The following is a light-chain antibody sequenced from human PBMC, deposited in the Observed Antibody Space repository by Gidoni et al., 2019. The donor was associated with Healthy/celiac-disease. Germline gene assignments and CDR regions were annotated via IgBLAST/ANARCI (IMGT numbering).Light chain of an antibody. CDR3: QQSYSTLWT. CDR2: AAS. CDR1: QSISSY. J-gene: IGKJ1*01. V-gene: IGKV1-39*01. Sequence: DIQMNQFPSSLSASVGDRVTITCRASQSISSYLNWYQQKPGKAPKLLIYAASSLQSGVPSRFSGSGSGTDFTLTISSLQPEDFATYYCQQSYSTLWTFGQGTKVEIK.